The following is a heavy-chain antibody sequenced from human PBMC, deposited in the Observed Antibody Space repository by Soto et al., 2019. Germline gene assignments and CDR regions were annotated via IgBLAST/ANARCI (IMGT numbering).Heavy chain of an antibody. CDR3: AGEKVGTTGIDF. D-gene: IGHD1-26*01. J-gene: IGHJ4*02. CDR1: GYTFTGYD. CDR2: MNPNSGNT. V-gene: IGHV1-8*01. Sequence: QAQLVQSGAEVKKPGASVKVSCKASGYTFTGYDINWVRQATGQGREWMGWMNPNSGNTGYAQNFQGRVTMTRDNSITTAYRELTSLRDDDSAVYYCAGEKVGTTGIDFWGQGTLVTVSS.